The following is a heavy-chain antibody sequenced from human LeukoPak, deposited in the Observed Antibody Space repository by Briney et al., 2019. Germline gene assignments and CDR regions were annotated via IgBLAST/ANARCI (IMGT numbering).Heavy chain of an antibody. Sequence: GGSLRLSCAASGFSFSTYWMSWVRQAPGKGLEWVANIKQDGSEKYYVDSVKGRFTISRDNAKNSLFLQMNSLRAEDTALYYCSGGNSFDYWGPGTLVTVSS. D-gene: IGHD4-23*01. J-gene: IGHJ4*02. V-gene: IGHV3-7*05. CDR3: SGGNSFDY. CDR2: IKQDGSEK. CDR1: GFSFSTYW.